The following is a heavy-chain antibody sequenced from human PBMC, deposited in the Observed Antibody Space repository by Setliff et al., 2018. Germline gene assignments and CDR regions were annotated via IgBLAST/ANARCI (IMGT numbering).Heavy chain of an antibody. J-gene: IGHJ4*02. CDR1: GGTLTTFTTYS. CDR2: IIPITGTT. V-gene: IGHV1-69*16. D-gene: IGHD1-26*01. Sequence: GASVKVSCKASGGTLTTFTTYSLIWVRQAPGQGLEWMGGIIPITGTTNYAQRFQGRITNSTDESSSTVYMEMSRLKSEDTAVYYCARGSIVGPTRGDFDFWGLGTLVTVSS. CDR3: ARGSIVGPTRGDFDF.